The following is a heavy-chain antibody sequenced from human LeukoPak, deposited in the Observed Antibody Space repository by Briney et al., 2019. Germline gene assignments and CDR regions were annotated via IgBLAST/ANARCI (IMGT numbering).Heavy chain of an antibody. CDR2: LYADDTT. D-gene: IGHD3-10*01. CDR1: GFIVSTYY. J-gene: IGHJ4*02. V-gene: IGHV3-53*01. CDR3: ARDIAGKFGELSLDY. Sequence: GGPLRLSCAASGFIVSTYYMSWVRQAPGKGLEWVSTLYADDTTYYINSVKGRFAIFRDHSKNTLFLQMNSLSAEDTAVYYCARDIAGKFGELSLDYWGQGALVTVSS.